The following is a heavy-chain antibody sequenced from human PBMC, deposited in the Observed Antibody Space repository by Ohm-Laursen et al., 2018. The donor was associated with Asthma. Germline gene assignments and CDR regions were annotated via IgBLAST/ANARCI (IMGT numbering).Heavy chain of an antibody. Sequence: VASVKVSCKASGYTFTSYAMNWVRQAPGQGLEWMGWINTNTGNPTYAQGFTGRFVFSLDTSVSTAYLQISSLKAEDTAVYYCARDRIIVATNIYCSGGSCYSSYYYGMDVWGQGTTVTVSS. CDR1: GYTFTSYA. V-gene: IGHV7-4-1*02. CDR2: INTNTGNP. D-gene: IGHD2-15*01. CDR3: ARDRIIVATNIYCSGGSCYSSYYYGMDV. J-gene: IGHJ6*02.